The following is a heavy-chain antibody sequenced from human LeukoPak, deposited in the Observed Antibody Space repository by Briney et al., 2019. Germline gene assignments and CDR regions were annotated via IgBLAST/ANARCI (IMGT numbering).Heavy chain of an antibody. D-gene: IGHD6-6*01. CDR3: ARDRGPYMSSSH. Sequence: ASVKVSCKASGGTFSSYAISWVRQAPGQGLEWMGGIIPIFGTANYAQKFQGRVTITADESTSTAYMELSSLRSEDTAVYYCARDRGPYMSSSHWGQGTLVTVSS. V-gene: IGHV1-69*13. CDR2: IIPIFGTA. CDR1: GGTFSSYA. J-gene: IGHJ4*02.